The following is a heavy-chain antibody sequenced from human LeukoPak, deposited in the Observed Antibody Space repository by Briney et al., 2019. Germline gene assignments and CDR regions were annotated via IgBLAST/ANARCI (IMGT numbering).Heavy chain of an antibody. CDR3: VRDIVGDS. CDR2: IKQDGSEQ. J-gene: IGHJ5*02. V-gene: IGHV3-7*01. D-gene: IGHD1-26*01. Sequence: GGSLRLSCAGSGFTFSSYWMSWVRQAPGKGLEWVANIKQDGSEQYYVDSVKGRFTISRDNAKNSLYLQMNSLRAEDTAVYYCVRDIVGDSWGQGTLVTVSS. CDR1: GFTFSSYW.